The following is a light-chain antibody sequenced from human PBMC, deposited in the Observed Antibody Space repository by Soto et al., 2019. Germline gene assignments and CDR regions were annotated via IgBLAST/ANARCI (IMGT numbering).Light chain of an antibody. Sequence: QSVLTQPASVSGSPGQSITISCTGTNSDVGSYNLVSWYQQHPGKAPKFVIYKGSERPSGVSNRFSGSKSGNTASLTISGLQAEDEADYYCCSYAGSITFYVFGTGTKVTVL. CDR3: CSYAGSITFYV. J-gene: IGLJ1*01. V-gene: IGLV2-23*01. CDR2: KGS. CDR1: NSDVGSYNL.